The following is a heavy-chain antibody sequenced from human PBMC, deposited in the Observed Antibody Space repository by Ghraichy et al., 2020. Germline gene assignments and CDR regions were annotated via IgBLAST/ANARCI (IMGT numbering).Heavy chain of an antibody. CDR1: GGSFSGYY. CDR2: INHSGST. V-gene: IGHV4-34*01. CDR3: ARGRGYYGGNFHYFDY. J-gene: IGHJ4*02. Sequence: SQTLSLTCAVYGGSFSGYYWSWIRQPPGKGLEWIGEINHSGSTNYNPSLKSRVTISVDTSKNQFSLKLSSVTAADTAVYYCARGRGYYGGNFHYFDYWGQGTLVTVSS. D-gene: IGHD4-23*01.